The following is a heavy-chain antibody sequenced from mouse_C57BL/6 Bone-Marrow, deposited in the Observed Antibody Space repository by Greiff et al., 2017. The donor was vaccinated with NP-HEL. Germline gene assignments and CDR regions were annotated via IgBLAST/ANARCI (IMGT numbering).Heavy chain of an antibody. CDR2: IYPGDGDT. CDR1: GYAFSSSW. CDR3: ARWSASTGTPFAY. J-gene: IGHJ3*01. D-gene: IGHD4-1*02. V-gene: IGHV1-82*01. Sequence: QVQLQQSGPELVKPGASVKISCKASGYAFSSSWMNWVKQRPGKGLEWIGRIYPGDGDTNYNGKFKGKATLTADKSSSTAYMQLSSLTSEDSAVYFCARWSASTGTPFAYWGQGTLVTVSA.